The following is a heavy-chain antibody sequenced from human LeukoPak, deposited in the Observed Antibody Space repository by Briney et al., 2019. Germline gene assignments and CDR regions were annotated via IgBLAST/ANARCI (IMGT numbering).Heavy chain of an antibody. J-gene: IGHJ4*02. Sequence: PGGSLRLSCAASGFTFSSYGMHWVRQAPGKGLEWVAVISYDGSNKYYADSVKGRFTISRDNSKNTLYLQMNSLRAEDTAVYYCAKDENGSGWYLAYHFDYWGQGTLVTVSS. CDR2: ISYDGSNK. CDR3: AKDENGSGWYLAYHFDY. V-gene: IGHV3-30*18. D-gene: IGHD6-19*01. CDR1: GFTFSSYG.